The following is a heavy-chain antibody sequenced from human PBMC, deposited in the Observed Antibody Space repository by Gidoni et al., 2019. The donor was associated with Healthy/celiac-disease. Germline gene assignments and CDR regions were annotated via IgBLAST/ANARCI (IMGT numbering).Heavy chain of an antibody. CDR2: IYYSGST. CDR1: GGSISSGGYY. J-gene: IGHJ6*03. V-gene: IGHV4-31*03. Sequence: QVQLQESGPGLVKPSQTLSLTCTVSGGSISSGGYYWSWIRQHPGKGLEWIGYIYYSGSTYYNPSLKSRVTISVDTSKNQCSLKLSSVTAADTAVYYCASLCATIGRPQVYMDVWGKGTTVTVSS. CDR3: ASLCATIGRPQVYMDV. D-gene: IGHD1-1*01.